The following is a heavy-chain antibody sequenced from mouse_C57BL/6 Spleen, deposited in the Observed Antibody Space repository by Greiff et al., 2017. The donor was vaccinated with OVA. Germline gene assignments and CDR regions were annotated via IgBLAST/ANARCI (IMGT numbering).Heavy chain of an antibody. J-gene: IGHJ4*01. Sequence: QVQLQQSGAELVKPGASVKMSCKASGYTFTSYWITWVKQRPGQGLEWIGDIYPGSGSTNYNEKFKSKATLTVDTSSSTAYMQLSSLTSEDSAVYYCARRGGVRRAMDYWGQGTSVTVSS. D-gene: IGHD1-2*01. CDR1: GYTFTSYW. V-gene: IGHV1-55*01. CDR2: IYPGSGST. CDR3: ARRGGVRRAMDY.